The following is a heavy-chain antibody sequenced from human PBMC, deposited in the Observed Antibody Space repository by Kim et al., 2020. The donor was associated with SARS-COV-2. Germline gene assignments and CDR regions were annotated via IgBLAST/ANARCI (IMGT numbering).Heavy chain of an antibody. Sequence: GGSLRLSCAASGFTFSGSAMHWVRQASGKGLEWVGRIRSKANSYATAYAASVKGRFTISRDDSKNTAYLQMNSLKTEDTAVYYCTRLSVPAASYYYYGMDVWGQGTTVTVSS. D-gene: IGHD2-2*01. CDR2: IRSKANSYAT. CDR1: GFTFSGSA. CDR3: TRLSVPAASYYYYGMDV. V-gene: IGHV3-73*01. J-gene: IGHJ6*02.